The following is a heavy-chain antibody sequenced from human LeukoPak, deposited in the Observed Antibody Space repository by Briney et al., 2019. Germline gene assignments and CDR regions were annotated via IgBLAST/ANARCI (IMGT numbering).Heavy chain of an antibody. Sequence: PGGSLRLSRAAPGFTLISYWMSWVRPAPGKGLECVANIKQDGGETYYVDSVKGRFSISTDKAKKTLYLQMDSLRAEDTALYYCARRTYCSGGYCFSNYYSGMDVWGKGTTVTVSS. J-gene: IGHJ6*04. D-gene: IGHD2-15*01. CDR2: IKQDGGET. CDR1: GFTLISYW. CDR3: ARRTYCSGGYCFSNYYSGMDV. V-gene: IGHV3-7*03.